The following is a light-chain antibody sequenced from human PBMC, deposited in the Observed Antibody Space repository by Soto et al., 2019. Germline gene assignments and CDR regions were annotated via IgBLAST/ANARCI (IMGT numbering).Light chain of an antibody. Sequence: QLVLTQSSSASASLGSSVKLTCTLSSGHSTYIIAWHQQQPGKAPRYLMKLEGSGSYNKGSGIPDRFSGSSSGADRYLTISNLQFEDEADYYCETWVTNVVVFGGWTKLTVL. V-gene: IGLV4-60*02. CDR3: ETWVTNVVV. J-gene: IGLJ2*01. CDR1: SGHSTYI. CDR2: LEGSGSY.